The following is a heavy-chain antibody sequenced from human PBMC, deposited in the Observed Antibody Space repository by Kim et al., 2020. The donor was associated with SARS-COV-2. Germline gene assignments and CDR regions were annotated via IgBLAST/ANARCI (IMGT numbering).Heavy chain of an antibody. D-gene: IGHD1-20*01. CDR2: ISSAGSA. CDR3: TRALGISSHY. CDR1: GFTVSTNY. J-gene: IGHJ4*02. V-gene: IGHV3-53*01. Sequence: SCAASGFTVSTNYINWVRQAPGKGPEWVSAISSAGSAYYADSVKGRFTISRDSSKNTMDLQMNSLRAEDTAVYHCTRALGISSHYWGQGTLVTVS.